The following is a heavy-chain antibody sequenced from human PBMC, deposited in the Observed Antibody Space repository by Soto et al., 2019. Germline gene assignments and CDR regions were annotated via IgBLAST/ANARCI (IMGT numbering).Heavy chain of an antibody. D-gene: IGHD2-2*01. V-gene: IGHV1-69*12. CDR2: IIPIFEKA. J-gene: IGHJ4*02. CDR3: ARDCITTSCYPFDY. CDR1: GGTFSSYA. Sequence: QVQLVQSGAEVKKPGSSVKVSCKASGGTFSSYAISWVRQAPGQGLERLGVIIPIFEKANYAQKFQGRVTITADESTSTAYMYLSSLRSEDTAVYYCARDCITTSCYPFDYWGQGTLVTVSS.